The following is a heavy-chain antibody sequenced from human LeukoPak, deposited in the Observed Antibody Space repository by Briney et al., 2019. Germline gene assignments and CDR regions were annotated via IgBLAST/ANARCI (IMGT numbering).Heavy chain of an antibody. CDR1: GGSISSGSYY. J-gene: IGHJ6*03. D-gene: IGHD6-6*01. CDR2: IYTSGST. V-gene: IGHV4-61*02. CDR3: ARRSAARKLYYYYYYMDV. Sequence: SETLSLTCTVSGGSISSGSYYWNWIRQPAGKGLEWIGRIYTSGSTNYNPSLKSRVTISVDTSKNQFSLKLSSVTAADTAVYYCARRSAARKLYYYYYYMDVWGKGTTVTVSS.